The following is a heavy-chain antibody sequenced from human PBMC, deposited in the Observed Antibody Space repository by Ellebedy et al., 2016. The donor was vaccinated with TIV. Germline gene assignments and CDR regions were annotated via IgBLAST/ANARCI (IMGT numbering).Heavy chain of an antibody. V-gene: IGHV3-21*01. CDR2: ISSSSSYI. CDR3: ARDHEDIVVVPAAIDYYGMDV. J-gene: IGHJ6*02. D-gene: IGHD2-2*02. Sequence: GGSLRLXCAASGFTFSSYSMNWVRQAPGKGLEWVSSISSSSSYIYYADSVKGRFTISRDNAKNSLYLQMNSLRAEDTAVYYCARDHEDIVVVPAAIDYYGMDVWGQGTTVTVSS. CDR1: GFTFSSYS.